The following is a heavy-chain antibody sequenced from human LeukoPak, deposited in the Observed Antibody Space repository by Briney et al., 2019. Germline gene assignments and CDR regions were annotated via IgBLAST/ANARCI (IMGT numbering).Heavy chain of an antibody. V-gene: IGHV1-69*06. D-gene: IGHD3-10*01. J-gene: IGHJ4*02. Sequence: ASVKVSCKASGGTFSSYAISWVRQAPGRGLEWMGGIIPIFGTANYAQKFQGRVTITADKSTSTAYMELSSLRSEDTAVYYCARYYYGSGGSLGYFDYWGQGTLVTVSS. CDR2: IIPIFGTA. CDR1: GGTFSSYA. CDR3: ARYYYGSGGSLGYFDY.